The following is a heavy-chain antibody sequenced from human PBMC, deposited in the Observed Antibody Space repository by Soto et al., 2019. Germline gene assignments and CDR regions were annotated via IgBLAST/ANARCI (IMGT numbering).Heavy chain of an antibody. Sequence: PVGSLRLSCTASGFTFGDYAMSWVRQAPGKGLEWVGFIRSKAYGGTTEYAASVKGRFTISRDDSKSIAYLQMNSLKTEDTAVYYCTRHIVVVPAARYYYYYGMDVWGQGTTVTVS. J-gene: IGHJ6*02. CDR3: TRHIVVVPAARYYYYYGMDV. CDR1: GFTFGDYA. CDR2: IRSKAYGGTT. V-gene: IGHV3-49*04. D-gene: IGHD2-2*01.